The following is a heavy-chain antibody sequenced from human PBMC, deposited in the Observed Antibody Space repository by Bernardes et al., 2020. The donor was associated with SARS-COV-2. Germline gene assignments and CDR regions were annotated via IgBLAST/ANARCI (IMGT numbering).Heavy chain of an antibody. J-gene: IGHJ4*02. CDR2: ISGETGYT. V-gene: IGHV3-11*06. Sequence: VGSLILSCTASGFIFRDSYMSWIRQAPGQGLEWISYISGETGYTNYAGSVKGRFAISRDNAKNLLYLQMDSLRAEDTAVYYCARIDDVTGRDYWGQGTLVTVSS. CDR3: ARIDDVTGRDY. CDR1: GFIFRDSY. D-gene: IGHD3-9*01.